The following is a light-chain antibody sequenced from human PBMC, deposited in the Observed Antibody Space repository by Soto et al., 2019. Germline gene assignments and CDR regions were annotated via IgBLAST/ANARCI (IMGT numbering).Light chain of an antibody. CDR2: VKH. J-gene: IGLJ1*01. Sequence: QSALTQPPSVSGAPGQTVTISCTGSNSNIGAGFHVHLYYQVPATAPKLLVSVKHNRPSGVPGRLSPSKSCTSATLATTALQAEGEAQDSCQSNNSRVTAYVCGSGAQGTVL. V-gene: IGLV1-40*01. CDR3: QSNNSRVTAYV. CDR1: NSNIGAGFH.